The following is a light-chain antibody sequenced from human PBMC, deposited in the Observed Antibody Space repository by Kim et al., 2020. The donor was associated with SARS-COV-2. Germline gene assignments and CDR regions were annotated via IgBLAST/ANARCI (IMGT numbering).Light chain of an antibody. CDR1: QSISSY. CDR3: QQSYSTQLT. J-gene: IGKJ4*01. V-gene: IGKV1-39*01. CDR2: AAS. Sequence: DIQMTQSPSSLSASVGDRVTITCRASQSISSYLNWYQQKPGKAPKLLIYAASSLQSGVPSRFSGRGFGTDFTLTISSLQPEDFATYYCQQSYSTQLTFGGGTKVDIK.